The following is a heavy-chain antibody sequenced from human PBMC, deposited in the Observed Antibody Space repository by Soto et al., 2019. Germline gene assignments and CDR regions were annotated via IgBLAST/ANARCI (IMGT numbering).Heavy chain of an antibody. CDR2: ISGSGAGT. CDR1: GFIFSTYA. Sequence: GGSLRLSCAASGFIFSTYAMNWVRQAPGKGLEWVSGISGSGAGTYYADSVKGRFTISRDNSKNTLYLQMNSLRAEDTAVYYCAKLPPISYDSSGHWGQGPLVPVSS. V-gene: IGHV3-23*01. CDR3: AKLPPISYDSSGH. J-gene: IGHJ4*02. D-gene: IGHD3-22*01.